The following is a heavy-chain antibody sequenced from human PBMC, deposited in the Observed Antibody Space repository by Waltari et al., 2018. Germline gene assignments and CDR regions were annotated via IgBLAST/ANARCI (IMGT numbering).Heavy chain of an antibody. CDR3: ARVVRYNFDY. J-gene: IGHJ4*02. D-gene: IGHD1-20*01. CDR2: ISYDGSNK. V-gene: IGHV3-30-3*01. Sequence: QVQLVESGGGVVQPGRSLRLPCAASGFTFSSYAMPCVRQAPGKGLEWVAVISYDGSNKYYADSVKGRFTISRDNSKNTLYLQMNSLRAEDTAVYYCARVVRYNFDYWGQGALVTVSS. CDR1: GFTFSSYA.